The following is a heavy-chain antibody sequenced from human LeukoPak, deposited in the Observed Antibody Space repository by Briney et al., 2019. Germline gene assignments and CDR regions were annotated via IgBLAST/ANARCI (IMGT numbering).Heavy chain of an antibody. Sequence: ASVKVSCKVSGYTLTELSMHWVRQAPGKGLEWMGGFDPEDGETIYAQKFQGRVTMTEDTSTDTAYMELSSLRSEDTAVYYCARGYSSGWSPSYNDAFDIWGQGTMVTVSS. V-gene: IGHV1-24*01. CDR2: FDPEDGET. CDR3: ARGYSSGWSPSYNDAFDI. J-gene: IGHJ3*02. D-gene: IGHD6-19*01. CDR1: GYTLTELS.